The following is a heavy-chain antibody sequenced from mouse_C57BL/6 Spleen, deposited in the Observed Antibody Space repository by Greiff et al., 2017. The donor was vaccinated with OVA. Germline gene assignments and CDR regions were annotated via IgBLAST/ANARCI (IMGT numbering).Heavy chain of an antibody. CDR1: GFTFSDYG. Sequence: EVKLMESGGGLVQPGGSLKLSCAASGFTFSDYGLAWVRQAPRKGPAWVAFISNLAYSIYYADTVTGRFTSSRENAKNTLYLEMSSLRSEDTAMYYCARGRGPYAMDYWGQGTSVTVSS. V-gene: IGHV5-15*01. J-gene: IGHJ4*01. CDR2: ISNLAYSI. CDR3: ARGRGPYAMDY.